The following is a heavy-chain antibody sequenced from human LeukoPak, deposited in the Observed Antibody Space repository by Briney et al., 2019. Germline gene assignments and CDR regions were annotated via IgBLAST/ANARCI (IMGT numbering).Heavy chain of an antibody. D-gene: IGHD2-15*01. V-gene: IGHV4-59*01. J-gene: IGHJ5*02. CDR1: GGSISSYY. Sequence: SSETLSLTCTVSGGSISSYYWSWIRQPPGKGLEWIGYIYYSGSTNYNPSLKSRVTISVDTSKSQFSLKLSSVTAADTAVYYCARGYCSGGSCYPYNWFDPWGQGTLVTASS. CDR2: IYYSGST. CDR3: ARGYCSGGSCYPYNWFDP.